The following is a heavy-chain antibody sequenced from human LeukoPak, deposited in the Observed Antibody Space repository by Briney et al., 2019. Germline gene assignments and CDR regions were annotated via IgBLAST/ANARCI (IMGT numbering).Heavy chain of an antibody. CDR1: GGSISSSSYY. CDR2: IYYSGST. Sequence: SETLSLTCTVSGGSISSSSYYWGWIRQPPGKGLEWIGSIYYSGSTYYNPSLKSRVTISVDTSKNQFSLKLSSVTAADTAVYYCARGSITIFGVVTLPFDPWGQGTLVTVSS. J-gene: IGHJ5*02. D-gene: IGHD3-3*01. V-gene: IGHV4-39*07. CDR3: ARGSITIFGVVTLPFDP.